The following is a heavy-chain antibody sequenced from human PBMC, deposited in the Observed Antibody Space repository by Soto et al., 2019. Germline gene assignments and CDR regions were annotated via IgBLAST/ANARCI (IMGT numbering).Heavy chain of an antibody. Sequence: QVQLQESGPGLVKPSGTLSLTCAVSGGSISSTNWWSWVRQPPGKGLEWIGEIYHSGSTNYNPSLKSRLTISIDTSKNQFSLKLNSVTAADTAMYYCARGKQQLAYWYFDFWGRGTLVTVSS. D-gene: IGHD6-13*01. CDR1: GGSISSTNW. CDR2: IYHSGST. V-gene: IGHV4-4*02. CDR3: ARGKQQLAYWYFDF. J-gene: IGHJ2*01.